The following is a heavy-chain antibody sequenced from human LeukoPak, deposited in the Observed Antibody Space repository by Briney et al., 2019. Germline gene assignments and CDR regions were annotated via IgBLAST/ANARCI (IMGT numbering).Heavy chain of an antibody. V-gene: IGHV4-31*03. Sequence: SQTLSLTCTVSGGSISSGGYYWSWIRQHPGKGLEWIGYIYYSGSTYYNPSLKSRVTISVDTSKNQFSLKLSSVTAADTAVYYCARDLGVATTEFYYYYGMDVWGQGTTVTVSS. CDR3: ARDLGVATTEFYYYYGMDV. D-gene: IGHD5-12*01. CDR2: IYYSGST. J-gene: IGHJ6*02. CDR1: GGSISSGGYY.